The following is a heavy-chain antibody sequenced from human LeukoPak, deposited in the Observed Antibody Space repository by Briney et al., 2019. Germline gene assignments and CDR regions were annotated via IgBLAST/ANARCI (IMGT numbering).Heavy chain of an antibody. CDR3: ARGNYDFWSGPKYYFDY. D-gene: IGHD3-3*01. CDR1: GGSFSGYY. Sequence: SETLSLTCAVYGGSFSGYYWSWIRQPPGKGLEWIGEINHSGSTNHNPSLKSRVTISVDTSKNQFSLKLSSVTAADTAVYYCARGNYDFWSGPKYYFDYWGQGTLVTVSS. CDR2: INHSGST. V-gene: IGHV4-34*01. J-gene: IGHJ4*02.